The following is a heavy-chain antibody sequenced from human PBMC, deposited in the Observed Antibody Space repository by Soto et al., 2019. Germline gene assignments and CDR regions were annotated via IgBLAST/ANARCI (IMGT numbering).Heavy chain of an antibody. CDR2: ISAYNGNT. V-gene: IGHV1-18*04. J-gene: IGHJ6*02. CDR3: ARDRYDFWSGYYLYYYYGMDV. D-gene: IGHD3-3*01. CDR1: GYTFTSYG. Sequence: ASVKVSCKASGYTFTSYGISWVRQAPGQGLEWMGWISAYNGNTNYAQKLQGRVTMTTDTSTSTAYMELRSLRSDDTAVHYCARDRYDFWSGYYLYYYYGMDVWGQGTTVTVSS.